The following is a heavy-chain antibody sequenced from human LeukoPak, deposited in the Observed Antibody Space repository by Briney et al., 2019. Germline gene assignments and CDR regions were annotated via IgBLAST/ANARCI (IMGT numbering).Heavy chain of an antibody. Sequence: PGGSLRLSCAASGFAFSVYAMSWLRQPPGKGLEWVSTINANSGTTSYAASVRGRFSISSDNSKNTLYLQLSTLRADDTATYYFARPISGGLAATADLFHPWGQGTLVVVSS. CDR1: GFAFSVYA. J-gene: IGHJ5*01. V-gene: IGHV3-23*01. CDR3: ARPISGGLAATADLFHP. CDR2: INANSGTT. D-gene: IGHD4-23*01.